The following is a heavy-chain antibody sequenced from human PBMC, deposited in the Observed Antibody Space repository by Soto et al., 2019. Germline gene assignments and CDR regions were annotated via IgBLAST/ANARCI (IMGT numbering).Heavy chain of an antibody. CDR2: IYYSGST. J-gene: IGHJ3*02. D-gene: IGHD3-3*01. CDR3: ARRDDFWSGYAFDI. CDR1: GGSISSSSYY. Sequence: QLQLQESGPGLVKPSETLSLTCTVSGGSISSSSYYWGWIRQPPGKGLEWIGSIYYSGSTYYNPSLKSRVTISVDTSKNQFSLKLSSVTAADTAVYYCARRDDFWSGYAFDIWGQGKMVTVSS. V-gene: IGHV4-39*01.